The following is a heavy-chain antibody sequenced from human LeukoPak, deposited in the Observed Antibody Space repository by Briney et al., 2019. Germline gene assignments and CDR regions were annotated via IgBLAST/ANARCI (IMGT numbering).Heavy chain of an antibody. D-gene: IGHD3-9*01. CDR2: IGEDGSTT. J-gene: IGHJ6*02. CDR3: AKGFSILTSKHYFYYHGFDV. V-gene: IGHV3-43*02. Sequence: GGSLRLSCAASGIAFENYAMNWVRQAPGKGLEWVSLIGEDGSTTWYADSVKGRFTISRDNGKNSLYLHMNSLRPEDTALYYCAKGFSILTSKHYFYYHGFDVWSQGTPVTVSS. CDR1: GIAFENYA.